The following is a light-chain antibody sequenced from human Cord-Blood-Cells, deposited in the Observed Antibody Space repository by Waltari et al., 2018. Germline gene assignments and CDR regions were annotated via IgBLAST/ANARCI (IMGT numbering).Light chain of an antibody. V-gene: IGLV1-40*01. Sequence: QSVLTQPPSVSGAPGQRVTISCTGSRSHIGAGYDVHWYQQLPGTAPKLLIYGNSNRPSGVPDRFSSSKSGTSASLAITGLQAEDEADYYCQSYDSSLSGWVFGGGTKLTVL. CDR1: RSHIGAGYD. CDR3: QSYDSSLSGWV. CDR2: GNS. J-gene: IGLJ3*02.